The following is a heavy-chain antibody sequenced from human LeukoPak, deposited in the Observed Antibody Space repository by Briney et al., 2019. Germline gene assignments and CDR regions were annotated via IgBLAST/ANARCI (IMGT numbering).Heavy chain of an antibody. CDR3: AKARDTAMVFPFDY. CDR2: ISGSGGST. J-gene: IGHJ4*02. D-gene: IGHD5-18*01. V-gene: IGHV3-23*01. Sequence: GGSLRLSCAASGFTFSNAWMSWVRQAPGKGLEWVSAISGSGGSTYYADSVKGRFTISRDNSKNTLYLQMNSLRAEDTAVYYCAKARDTAMVFPFDYWGQGTLVTVSS. CDR1: GFTFSNAW.